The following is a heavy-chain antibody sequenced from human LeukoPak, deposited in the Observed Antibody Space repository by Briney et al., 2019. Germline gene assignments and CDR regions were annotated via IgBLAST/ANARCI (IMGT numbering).Heavy chain of an antibody. CDR2: ISGSSEYI. J-gene: IGHJ4*02. CDR3: ARVAVITAAGTYDY. D-gene: IGHD6-13*01. Sequence: GGSLRLSYAVSGFTFSDYYMTWIRQAPGKGLEWVSYISGSSEYIHYADSVKSRFTISRDTAKNSLYLQMNSLRAEDTAVYYCARVAVITAAGTYDYWGQGTLVTVSS. V-gene: IGHV3-11*05. CDR1: GFTFSDYY.